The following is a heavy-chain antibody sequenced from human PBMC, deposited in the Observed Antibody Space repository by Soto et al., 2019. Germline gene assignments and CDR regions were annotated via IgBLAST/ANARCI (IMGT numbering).Heavy chain of an antibody. D-gene: IGHD3-10*01. CDR1: GFTFSSYA. CDR3: AKNYYFDC. J-gene: IGHJ4*02. V-gene: IGHV3-23*01. CDR2: INRNGGSA. Sequence: GGSLRLSCEASGFTFSSYAMSWVRQAPGKGLEWVSSINRNGGSANYADSVKGRFTISRDDSKNILSLQMNSLRAEDTAIYYCAKNYYFDCWDQGTLVTVSS.